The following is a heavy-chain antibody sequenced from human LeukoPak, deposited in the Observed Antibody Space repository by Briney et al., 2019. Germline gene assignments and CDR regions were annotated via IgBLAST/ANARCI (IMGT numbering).Heavy chain of an antibody. CDR3: ARGGVAGTFDY. J-gene: IGHJ4*02. D-gene: IGHD6-19*01. CDR2: INSDGRST. V-gene: IGHV3-74*01. CDR1: GFTFNSYW. Sequence: GGSLRLSCAASGFTFNSYWMHWVRQAPGKGLVWGSHINSDGRSTSYADSVKGRFTISRDNAKNTLYLQMNSPRAEDTAVYYCARGGVAGTFDYWGQGTLVTVSS.